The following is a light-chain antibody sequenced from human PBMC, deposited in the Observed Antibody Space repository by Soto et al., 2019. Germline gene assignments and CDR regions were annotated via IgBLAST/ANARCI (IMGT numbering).Light chain of an antibody. J-gene: IGKJ4*01. CDR1: QSVSSN. V-gene: IGKV3-15*01. CDR3: QQYNNWLPI. CDR2: GAS. Sequence: EIVMTQSPATLSVSPGERATLSCRASQSVSSNLAWYQQKPGQAPRLLIYGASTRATGIPARFSGSGSGTEFTLTISSLQSEDFAVYYCQQYNNWLPIFGGGTKVEIK.